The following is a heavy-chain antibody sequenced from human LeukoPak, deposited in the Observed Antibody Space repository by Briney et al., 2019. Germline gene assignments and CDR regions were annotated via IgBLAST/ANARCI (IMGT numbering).Heavy chain of an antibody. Sequence: SQTLSLTCTVSGGSISSGSYYWSWIRQPAGKGLEWIGRIYTSGSTNYNPSLKSRVTISVDTSKNQFSLKLSSVTAADTAVYYCARVGYDFWSGLEYGTDVWGQGTTVTVSS. CDR1: GGSISSGSYY. V-gene: IGHV4-61*02. CDR2: IYTSGST. J-gene: IGHJ6*02. D-gene: IGHD3-3*01. CDR3: ARVGYDFWSGLEYGTDV.